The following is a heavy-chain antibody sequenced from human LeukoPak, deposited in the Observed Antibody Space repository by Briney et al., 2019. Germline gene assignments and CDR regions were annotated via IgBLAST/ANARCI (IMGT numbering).Heavy chain of an antibody. Sequence: PSGTLCLTCGVSGGSITRTNYWTWVRQPPGKGLEWIGEVNLQGITNYKPSLMGRVAISVDMSENHISLQLTSVTAADTAVYYCAREGGPYRPLDYSGQGTLVTVSS. V-gene: IGHV4-4*02. CDR2: VNLQGIT. CDR1: GGSITRTNY. CDR3: AREGGPYRPLDY. J-gene: IGHJ4*02.